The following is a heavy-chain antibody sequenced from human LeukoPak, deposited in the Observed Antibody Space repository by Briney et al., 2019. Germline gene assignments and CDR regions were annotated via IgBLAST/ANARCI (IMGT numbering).Heavy chain of an antibody. V-gene: IGHV3-21*01. D-gene: IGHD6-13*01. Sequence: GGSLRLSCAASGFTVSSNYMSWVRQAPGKGLEWVSSISSSSSYIYYADSVKGRFTISRDNAKNSLYLQMNSLRAEDTAVYYCARDLQQLVLRGPFDYWGQGTLVTVSS. J-gene: IGHJ4*02. CDR1: GFTVSSNY. CDR2: ISSSSSYI. CDR3: ARDLQQLVLRGPFDY.